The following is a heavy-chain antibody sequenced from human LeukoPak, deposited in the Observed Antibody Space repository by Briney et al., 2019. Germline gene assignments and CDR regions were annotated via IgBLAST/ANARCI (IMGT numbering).Heavy chain of an antibody. CDR3: ARVYSSSFAYYYYYMDV. D-gene: IGHD6-6*01. J-gene: IGHJ6*03. CDR1: GFTFSSYW. CDR2: IKQDGSEK. Sequence: GGSLRLSCAASGFTFSSYWMSWVRQAPGKGLEWVANIKQDGSEKYYVDSVKGRFTISRDNAKNSLYLQMNSLRAEDTAVYYCARVYSSSFAYYYYYMDVWGKGTTVTVFS. V-gene: IGHV3-7*01.